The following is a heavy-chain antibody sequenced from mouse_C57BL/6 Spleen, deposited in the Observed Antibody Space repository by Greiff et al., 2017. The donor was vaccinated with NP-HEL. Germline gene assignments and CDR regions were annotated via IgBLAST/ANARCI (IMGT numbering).Heavy chain of an antibody. J-gene: IGHJ4*01. D-gene: IGHD1-1*01. CDR2: ISSGSSTI. V-gene: IGHV5-17*01. Sequence: EVKLQESGGGLVKPGGSLKLSCAASGFTFSDYGMHWVRQAPEKGLEWVAYISSGSSTIYYADTVKGRFTISRDNAKNTLFLQMTSLRSEDTAMYYCARHGSTFYYAMDYWGQGTSVTVSS. CDR3: ARHGSTFYYAMDY. CDR1: GFTFSDYG.